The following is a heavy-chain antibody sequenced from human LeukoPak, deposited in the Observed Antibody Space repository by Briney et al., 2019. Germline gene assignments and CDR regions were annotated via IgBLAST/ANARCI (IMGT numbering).Heavy chain of an antibody. V-gene: IGHV4-39*02. CDR3: AREHIVLMVYASNWFDP. CDR2: IYYSGST. Sequence: SETLSLTCTVSGGSISSSSYYWGWIRQPPGKGLEWIGSIYYSGSTYYIPSLKSRVTISVDTSKNQFSLKLSSVTAADTAVYYCAREHIVLMVYASNWFDPWGQGTLVTVSS. CDR1: GGSISSSSYY. J-gene: IGHJ5*02. D-gene: IGHD2-8*01.